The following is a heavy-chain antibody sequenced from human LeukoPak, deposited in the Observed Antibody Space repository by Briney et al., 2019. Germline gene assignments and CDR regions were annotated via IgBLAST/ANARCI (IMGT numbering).Heavy chain of an antibody. J-gene: IGHJ4*02. Sequence: ASVKVSCKASGYTFTNYGISWVRQAPGQGLEWMGWISAYNGNTNYAQKLQGRVTMTRDTSTSTVYMELSSLRSEDTAVYYCALVAAAGTFFDYWGQGTLVTVSS. D-gene: IGHD6-13*01. CDR1: GYTFTNYG. CDR3: ALVAAAGTFFDY. V-gene: IGHV1-18*01. CDR2: ISAYNGNT.